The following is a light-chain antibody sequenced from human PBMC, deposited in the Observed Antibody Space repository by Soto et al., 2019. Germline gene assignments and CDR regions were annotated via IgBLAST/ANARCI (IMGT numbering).Light chain of an antibody. J-gene: IGLJ1*01. CDR3: CSYVGSSTYV. CDR1: SSDVGTYNL. Sequence: QSVLTQPASVSGSPGQSITISCTGTSSDVGTYNLVSWYQQHPGKAPKLMVYEGTKRPSGVSNRFSGSKSGNTASLTISGLQAEDEADHYCCSYVGSSTYVFGTGTKVTVL. CDR2: EGT. V-gene: IGLV2-23*01.